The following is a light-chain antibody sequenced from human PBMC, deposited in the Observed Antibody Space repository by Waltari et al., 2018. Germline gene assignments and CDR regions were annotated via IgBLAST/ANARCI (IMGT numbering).Light chain of an antibody. V-gene: IGKV3-11*01. Sequence: EIVLTQSPGTLSLSPGDRATLSCRASQNGNSFLAWYQQKRGQAPRLLIYDASKRATGIPDRISGSGSGTDFTLTISSLEPEDFAIYYCQQRGNLPETFGRGTRVEMK. CDR1: QNGNSF. CDR2: DAS. CDR3: QQRGNLPET. J-gene: IGKJ2*01.